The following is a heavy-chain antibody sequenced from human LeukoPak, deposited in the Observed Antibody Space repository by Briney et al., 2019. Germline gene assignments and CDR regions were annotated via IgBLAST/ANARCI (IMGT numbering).Heavy chain of an antibody. Sequence: PGGSLRLSCAASGFTFSSYWMSWVRQASGKGLEWVANIKQDGSEKYYVDSVKGRFTISRDNAKNSLYLQMNSLRAEDTAVYYCARDDYDFWSGYSPYYYMDVWGKGTTVTVSS. V-gene: IGHV3-7*01. J-gene: IGHJ6*03. CDR3: ARDDYDFWSGYSPYYYMDV. D-gene: IGHD3-3*01. CDR2: IKQDGSEK. CDR1: GFTFSSYW.